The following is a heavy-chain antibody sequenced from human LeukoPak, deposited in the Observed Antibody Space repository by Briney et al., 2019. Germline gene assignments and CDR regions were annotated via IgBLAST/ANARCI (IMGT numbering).Heavy chain of an antibody. CDR2: ISTSGSSI. J-gene: IGHJ4*02. Sequence: PGGSLRLSCAASGFTFSNYNMNWVRQAPGKGLEWVSSISTSGSSIYYADSVKSRFTISRDNAKNSLYLQMTSLRADDTAVYFCARDYRCSDYTCYSHFDNWGQGTLVTVSS. V-gene: IGHV3-21*01. CDR3: ARDYRCSDYTCYSHFDN. CDR1: GFTFSNYN. D-gene: IGHD2-15*01.